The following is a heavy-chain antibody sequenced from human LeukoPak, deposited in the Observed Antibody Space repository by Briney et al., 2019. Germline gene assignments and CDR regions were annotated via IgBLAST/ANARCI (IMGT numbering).Heavy chain of an antibody. CDR3: ARDTSYSSSWYDWYFDL. J-gene: IGHJ2*01. V-gene: IGHV3-30-3*01. CDR2: ISYDGSNK. CDR1: GFTFSSYA. Sequence: PGGSLRLSCAASGFTFSSYAMHWARQAPGKGLEWVAVISYDGSNKYYADSVKGRFTISRDNSKNTLYLQMNSLRAEDTAVYYCARDTSYSSSWYDWYFDLWGRGTLVTVSS. D-gene: IGHD6-13*01.